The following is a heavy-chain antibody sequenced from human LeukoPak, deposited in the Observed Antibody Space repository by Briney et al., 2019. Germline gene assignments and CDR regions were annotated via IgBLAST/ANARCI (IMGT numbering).Heavy chain of an antibody. J-gene: IGHJ3*02. CDR1: GFTFSSYF. CDR2: IGSDGSSA. V-gene: IGHV3-74*01. Sequence: GGSLRLSCAASGFTFSSYFIHWVRQGPGKGLVWVSRIGSDGSSASSADSVKGRFTISRDNAKNSLYLQMNSLRAEDTALYYCAREYYYDSSGYVAFDIWGQGTMVTVSS. CDR3: AREYYYDSSGYVAFDI. D-gene: IGHD3-22*01.